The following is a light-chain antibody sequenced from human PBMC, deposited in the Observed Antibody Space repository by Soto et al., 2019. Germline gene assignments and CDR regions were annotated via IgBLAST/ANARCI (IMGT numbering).Light chain of an antibody. Sequence: QAVVTQPPSVSGAPGQRVTISCTGSSSNIGAGYDVHWYQQLPGTAPKLLIYGNNNRALGVPDRFSASKSGTSASLAVTGLQAEDEAEYYCQSYDSSLSGSWEFGGGTKLTVL. CDR2: GNN. J-gene: IGLJ3*02. V-gene: IGLV1-40*01. CDR1: SSNIGAGYD. CDR3: QSYDSSLSGSWE.